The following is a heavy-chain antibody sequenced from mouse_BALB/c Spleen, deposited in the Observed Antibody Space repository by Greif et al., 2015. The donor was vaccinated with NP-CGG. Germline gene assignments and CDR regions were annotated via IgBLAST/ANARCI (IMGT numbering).Heavy chain of an antibody. D-gene: IGHD1-1*02. V-gene: IGHV14-1*02. CDR3: ARSGVGSPYCYAMDC. CDR1: GFNIKDYY. CDR2: IDPENGNT. J-gene: IGHJ4*01. Sequence: EVMLVESGAELVRPGALVKLSCKASGFNIKDYYMHWVKQRPEQGLEWIGWIDPENGNTIYDPKFQGKASITADTSSNAACLERGSVTCGDAAVYYCARSGVGSPYCYAMDCWGQGGSVAVCS.